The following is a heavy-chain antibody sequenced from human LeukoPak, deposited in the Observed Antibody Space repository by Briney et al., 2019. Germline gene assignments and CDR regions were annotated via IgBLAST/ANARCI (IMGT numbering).Heavy chain of an antibody. V-gene: IGHV3-23*01. CDR3: TKSRLQYFDY. CDR2: LSGSGATT. CDR1: GFIFSSYA. Sequence: GGSLRLSCAASGFIFSSYALSWVRQAPGKGLEWVSALSGSGATTYYADSVRGRFTISRDNSKNTVFLQMNSLRAEDTAVYYCTKSRLQYFDYWGQGTLVTVSS. J-gene: IGHJ4*02.